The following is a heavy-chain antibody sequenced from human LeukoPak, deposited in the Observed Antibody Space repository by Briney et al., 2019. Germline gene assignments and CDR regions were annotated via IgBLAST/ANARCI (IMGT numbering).Heavy chain of an antibody. CDR3: ARGLYSYGLPWFDY. V-gene: IGHV3-30-3*01. J-gene: IGHJ4*02. Sequence: PGGSLRLSCAASGFTFSSYAMPWVRQAPGKGLEWVVVISYDGSNKYYADSVKGRFTISRDNSKNTLYLQMNSLRAEDTAVYYCARGLYSYGLPWFDYWGQGTLVTVSS. D-gene: IGHD5-18*01. CDR1: GFTFSSYA. CDR2: ISYDGSNK.